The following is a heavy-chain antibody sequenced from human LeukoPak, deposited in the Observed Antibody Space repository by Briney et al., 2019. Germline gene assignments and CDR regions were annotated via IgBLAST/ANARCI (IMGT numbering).Heavy chain of an antibody. D-gene: IGHD3-22*01. Sequence: GGSLRLSCAASGFTCSDYYMSWIRQAPGKGLEWVSYISSSGSTIYYADSVKGRFTISRDNAKNSLYLQMNSLRAEDTAVYYCAREWTYDSRYGMDVWGQGTTVTVSS. CDR2: ISSSGSTI. CDR3: AREWTYDSRYGMDV. CDR1: GFTCSDYY. J-gene: IGHJ6*02. V-gene: IGHV3-11*01.